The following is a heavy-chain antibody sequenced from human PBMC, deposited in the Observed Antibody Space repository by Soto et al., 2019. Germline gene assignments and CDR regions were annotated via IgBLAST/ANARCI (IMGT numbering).Heavy chain of an antibody. CDR2: ISGSGGST. CDR1: GFTFSSYA. J-gene: IGHJ3*02. CDR3: AKSGSGWYHAFDI. Sequence: PGGSLRLSCAASGFTFSSYAMSWVRQTPGKGLEWVSAISGSGGSTYYADSVKGRFTISRDNSKNTLYLQMNSLRAEDTAVYYCAKSGSGWYHAFDIWGQGTMVTVSS. D-gene: IGHD6-19*01. V-gene: IGHV3-23*01.